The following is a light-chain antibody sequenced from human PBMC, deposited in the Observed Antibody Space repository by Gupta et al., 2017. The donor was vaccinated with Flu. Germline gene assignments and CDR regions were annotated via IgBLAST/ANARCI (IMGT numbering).Light chain of an antibody. CDR3: LQANSFPYT. CDR2: GAS. J-gene: IGKJ2*01. V-gene: IGKV1-12*01. CDR1: QGLSYW. Sequence: DIQLTQSPSSVSASVGDGVTITCRASQGLSYWLAWFQQKPGKAPELLIYGASNLQSGVPSRFRGSGPGTEFTLTISSVRPEDSAIYYCLQANSFPYTFGQGTKLEIK.